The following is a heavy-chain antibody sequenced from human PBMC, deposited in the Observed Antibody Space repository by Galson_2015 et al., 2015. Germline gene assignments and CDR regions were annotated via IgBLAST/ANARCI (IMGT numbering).Heavy chain of an antibody. CDR1: GFTFSGSA. D-gene: IGHD6-13*01. Sequence: SLRLSCAASGFTFSGSAMHWVRQASGKGLEWVGRIRSKANSYATAYAASVKGRFTISRDDSKNTAYLQMNSLKPEDTAVYYCTRTSLAAAGTWFDPWGQGTLVTVSS. V-gene: IGHV3-73*01. CDR2: IRSKANSYAT. J-gene: IGHJ5*02. CDR3: TRTSLAAAGTWFDP.